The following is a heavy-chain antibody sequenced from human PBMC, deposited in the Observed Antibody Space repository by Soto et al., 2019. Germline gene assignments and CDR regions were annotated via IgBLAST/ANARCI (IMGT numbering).Heavy chain of an antibody. Sequence: QVQLQESGPGLVKPSETLSLTCTVSGDSVTSRSYYWTWVRQPPRKGLEWIGYIYYSGNINYNPSLKSRFTISVDTSTNQFSLKLTSVTAADTAIYYCARGNIAASGTKFDPWGQGILVTVSS. CDR3: ARGNIAASGTKFDP. CDR2: IYYSGNI. D-gene: IGHD6-13*01. J-gene: IGHJ5*02. CDR1: GDSVTSRSYY. V-gene: IGHV4-61*01.